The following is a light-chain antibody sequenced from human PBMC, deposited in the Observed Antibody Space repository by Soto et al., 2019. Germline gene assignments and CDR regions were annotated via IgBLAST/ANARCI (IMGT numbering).Light chain of an antibody. Sequence: EIVLTQSPGTLSLSPGERATLSCRASQSVSSSYLAWYQQKPGQAPRLLIYGASSRATGIPDRFSGSGSETDSTLTISRLEPEYFAVYYCQQYGSSSWTFGQGTKVEIK. CDR3: QQYGSSSWT. V-gene: IGKV3-20*01. CDR2: GAS. CDR1: QSVSSSY. J-gene: IGKJ1*01.